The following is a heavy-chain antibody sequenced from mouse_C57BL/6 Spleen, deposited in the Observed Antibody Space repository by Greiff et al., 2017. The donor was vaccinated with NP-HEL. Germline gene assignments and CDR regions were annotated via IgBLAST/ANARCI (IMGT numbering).Heavy chain of an antibody. Sequence: QVQLQQSGPELVKPGASVKISCKASGYAFSSSWMNWVKQRPGKGLEWIGRIYPGDGDTNYNGKFKGKATLTADKSSSTAYMQLSSLTSEDSAVYFCAKYYGSRYDFGDWGQGTTLTVSS. CDR1: GYAFSSSW. V-gene: IGHV1-82*01. CDR3: AKYYGSRYDFGD. CDR2: IYPGDGDT. J-gene: IGHJ2*01. D-gene: IGHD1-1*01.